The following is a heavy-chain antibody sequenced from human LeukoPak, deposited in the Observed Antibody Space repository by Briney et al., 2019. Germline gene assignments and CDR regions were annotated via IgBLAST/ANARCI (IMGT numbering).Heavy chain of an antibody. Sequence: GESLKISCKGSGYSFTSYWIGWVRQMPGKGLAWMGIIYPGDSDTRYSPSFQGQVTISADKSISTAYLQWSSLKASDTAMYYCARQSSSWYDGFDYWGQGTLVTVSS. J-gene: IGHJ4*02. CDR1: GYSFTSYW. CDR3: ARQSSSWYDGFDY. CDR2: IYPGDSDT. D-gene: IGHD6-13*01. V-gene: IGHV5-51*01.